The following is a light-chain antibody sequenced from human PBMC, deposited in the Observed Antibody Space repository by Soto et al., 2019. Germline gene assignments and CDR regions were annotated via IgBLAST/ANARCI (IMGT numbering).Light chain of an antibody. CDR3: QQYNSYSRT. V-gene: IGKV1-5*03. CDR1: QSISSW. Sequence: DIQMTQSPSTLSASVGDRVTITCRASQSISSWVAWYQQKPGKAPKLLIYKASSLESGVPSRFSGSGSGTAFTLTISSLQPDDFATEYCQQYNSYSRTFGQGTKVEIK. CDR2: KAS. J-gene: IGKJ1*01.